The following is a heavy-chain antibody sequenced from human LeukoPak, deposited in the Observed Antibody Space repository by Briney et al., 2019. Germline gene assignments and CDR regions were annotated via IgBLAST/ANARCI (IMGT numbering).Heavy chain of an antibody. CDR3: ARVLKHDYGDYSPFDY. J-gene: IGHJ4*02. CDR1: GYTFTSYY. D-gene: IGHD4-17*01. CDR2: INPSGGST. V-gene: IGHV1-46*01. Sequence: GASVKVSCKASGYTFTSYYMHWVRQAPGQGLEWMGIINPSGGSTSYAQKFQGRVTMTRDTSTSTAYMELSSLRSEDTAVYYCARVLKHDYGDYSPFDYWGQGTLVTVSS.